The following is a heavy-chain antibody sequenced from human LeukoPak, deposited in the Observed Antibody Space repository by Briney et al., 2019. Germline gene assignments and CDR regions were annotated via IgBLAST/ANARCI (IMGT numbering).Heavy chain of an antibody. CDR3: TRLALYNWSDVPGSVDI. CDR1: GFTFSGSA. V-gene: IGHV3-73*01. Sequence: PGGSLKLSCAASGFTFSGSAMHWVRQASGKGLEWVGRIRSKANSYATAYAASVKGRFTISRDDSKNTAYLQMNSLKTEDTAVYYCTRLALYNWSDVPGSVDIWGQGTMVTVSS. D-gene: IGHD1-20*01. J-gene: IGHJ3*02. CDR2: IRSKANSYAT.